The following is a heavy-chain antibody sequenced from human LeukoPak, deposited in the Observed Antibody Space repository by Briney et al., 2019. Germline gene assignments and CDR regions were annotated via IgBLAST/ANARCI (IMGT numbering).Heavy chain of an antibody. V-gene: IGHV3-33*01. Sequence: GTSLRLSCAASGISFSSHGMHWVRQAPGMGLEWVAVIWYDGSNIYYADSVKGRFTISRDNAQNSLYLQMNSLRAEDTAVYYCARQGDSWGQGTMVTVSS. D-gene: IGHD3-10*01. J-gene: IGHJ3*01. CDR1: GISFSSHG. CDR2: IWYDGSNI. CDR3: ARQGDS.